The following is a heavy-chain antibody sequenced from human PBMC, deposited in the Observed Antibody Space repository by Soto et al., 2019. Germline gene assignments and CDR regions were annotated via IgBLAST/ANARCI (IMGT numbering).Heavy chain of an antibody. J-gene: IGHJ5*02. CDR2: IIPIFGTA. CDR3: ARDPPWGSNWFDP. CDR1: GVTFSSYA. Sequence: GASVKVSCKASGVTFSSYAISWVRQAPGQGLEWMGGIIPIFGTANYAQKFQGRVTITADESTSTAYMELSSLRSEDTAVYYCARDPPWGSNWFDPWGQGTLVTVSS. D-gene: IGHD7-27*01. V-gene: IGHV1-69*13.